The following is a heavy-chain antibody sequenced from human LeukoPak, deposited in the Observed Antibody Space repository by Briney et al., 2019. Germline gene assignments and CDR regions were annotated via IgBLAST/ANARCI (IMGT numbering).Heavy chain of an antibody. CDR2: INQDGSEK. CDR3: AREYVWGSYRTGRLDY. J-gene: IGHJ4*02. Sequence: PGGSLRLSCAASGFTFSNFWMSWIRQAPGKGLEWVANINQDGSEKYYVDSVKGRFTISRDNAKNSLYVQMNSLRAEDTAVYYCAREYVWGSYRTGRLDYWGQGALVTVSS. D-gene: IGHD3-16*02. V-gene: IGHV3-7*01. CDR1: GFTFSNFW.